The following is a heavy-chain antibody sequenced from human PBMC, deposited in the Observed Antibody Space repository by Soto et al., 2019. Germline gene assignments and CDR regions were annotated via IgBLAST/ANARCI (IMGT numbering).Heavy chain of an antibody. Sequence: SETLSLTCTVSGGSISSYYWSWIRQPPGKGLEWIGYIFYSGYTNYNPSLKSRVTISVDTSKNQFSLKLSSVTAADTAVYYCARASEVATIVTWFDPWGQGTLVTVSS. CDR2: IFYSGYT. V-gene: IGHV4-59*01. CDR3: ARASEVATIVTWFDP. J-gene: IGHJ5*02. CDR1: GGSISSYY. D-gene: IGHD5-12*01.